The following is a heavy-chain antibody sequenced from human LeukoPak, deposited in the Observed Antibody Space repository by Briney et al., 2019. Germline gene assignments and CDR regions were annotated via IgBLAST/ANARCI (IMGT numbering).Heavy chain of an antibody. Sequence: PGGSLRLSCAASGFTFSSYSMNWVRQALGKGLEWVSSISSSSSCIYYADSVKGRFTISRDNAKNSLYLQMNSLRAEDTAVYYCARDEAYFDYWGQGTLATVSS. J-gene: IGHJ4*02. CDR1: GFTFSSYS. CDR3: ARDEAYFDY. V-gene: IGHV3-21*01. CDR2: ISSSSSCI.